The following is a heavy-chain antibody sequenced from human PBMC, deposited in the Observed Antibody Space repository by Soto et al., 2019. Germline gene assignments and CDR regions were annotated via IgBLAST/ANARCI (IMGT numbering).Heavy chain of an antibody. CDR2: IIPILGIA. CDR1: GGTFSSYT. Sequence: QVQLVQSGAEVKKPGSSVKVSCKASGGTFSSYTISWVRQAPGQGLEWMGRIIPILGIANYAQKFQGRVTIPANKSTSKAYMELSSLRSEDTAVYYCASHSSSWYGPYYFDYWGQGTLVTVSS. J-gene: IGHJ4*02. D-gene: IGHD6-13*01. V-gene: IGHV1-69*02. CDR3: ASHSSSWYGPYYFDY.